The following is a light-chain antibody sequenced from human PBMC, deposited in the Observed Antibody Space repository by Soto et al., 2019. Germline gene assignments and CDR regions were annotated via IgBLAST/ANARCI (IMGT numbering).Light chain of an antibody. Sequence: DIQMTQSPSTLSASVGDSVTITCRASQNIRNWLAWYQQKPGKAPNPLIYDASSLESGVPSRFSGSGSGTEFTLTITSLQPDDFATYYCQQYNSYPWTFGQGTKVDIK. V-gene: IGKV1-5*01. CDR1: QNIRNW. CDR3: QQYNSYPWT. CDR2: DAS. J-gene: IGKJ1*01.